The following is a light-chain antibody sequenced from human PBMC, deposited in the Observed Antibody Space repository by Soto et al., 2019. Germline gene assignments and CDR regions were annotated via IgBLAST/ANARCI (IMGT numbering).Light chain of an antibody. CDR1: QGISSF. CDR3: QRYLCYPHT. J-gene: IGKJ2*01. Sequence: AIRMTQSPSSISASTGDRVTITCRASQGISSFLAWYQQKPGKAPKLLIYAAATLQRGAPSRFSASGSGTDFTHTMSLLQFEDFATYFCQRYLCYPHTFGRGTKLEI. V-gene: IGKV1-8*01. CDR2: AAA.